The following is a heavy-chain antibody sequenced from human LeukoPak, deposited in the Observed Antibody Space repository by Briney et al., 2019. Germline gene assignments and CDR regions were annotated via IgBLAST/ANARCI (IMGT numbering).Heavy chain of an antibody. J-gene: IGHJ6*02. CDR3: ARVIPVGGYSYGYHYCYGMDV. Sequence: SETLSLTCAVYGGSFSGYYWSWIRQPPGKGLEWIGEINHSGSTNYNPSLKSRVTISVDTSKNQFSLKLSSVTAADTAVYYCARVIPVGGYSYGYHYCYGMDVWGQGTTVTVSS. V-gene: IGHV4-34*01. D-gene: IGHD5-18*01. CDR1: GGSFSGYY. CDR2: INHSGST.